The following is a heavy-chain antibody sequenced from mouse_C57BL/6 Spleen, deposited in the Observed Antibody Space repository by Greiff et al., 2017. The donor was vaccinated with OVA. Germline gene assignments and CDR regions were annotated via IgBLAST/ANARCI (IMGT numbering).Heavy chain of an antibody. D-gene: IGHD4-1*01. V-gene: IGHV1-39*01. CDR1: GYSFTDYN. CDR2: INPNYGTT. CDR3: AEDWEHWYFDV. Sequence: VHVKQSGPALVKPGASVKISCKASGYSFTDYNMNWVKQSNGKSLEWIGVINPNYGTTSYNQQFKGKATLTVDQSSSTAYMQLNSLSSEDAAVDYCAEDWEHWYFDVWGTGTTVTVSS. J-gene: IGHJ1*03.